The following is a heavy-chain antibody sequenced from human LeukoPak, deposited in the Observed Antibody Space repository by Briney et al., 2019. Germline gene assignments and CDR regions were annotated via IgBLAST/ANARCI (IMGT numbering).Heavy chain of an antibody. D-gene: IGHD1-26*01. Sequence: GGSLRLSCAASRFTFSSYGMSWVRQAPGKGLEWVSGISSSGGSTYYADSVKGRFTISRDNSKNTLYLQMNSLRAEDTAVYYCAKHSGSYFYSPFDYWGQGPLVTVSS. CDR2: ISSSGGST. V-gene: IGHV3-23*01. CDR1: RFTFSSYG. CDR3: AKHSGSYFYSPFDY. J-gene: IGHJ4*02.